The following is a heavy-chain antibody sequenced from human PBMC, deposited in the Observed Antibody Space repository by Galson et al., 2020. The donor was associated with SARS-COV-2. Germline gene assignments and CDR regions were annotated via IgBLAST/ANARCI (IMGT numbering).Heavy chain of an antibody. V-gene: IGHV2-5*02. CDR3: AHSPRMVITMIVVVTHEHYFDY. D-gene: IGHD3-22*01. CDR2: IYWDDDK. J-gene: IGHJ4*02. Sequence: KMSGPTLVKPTQTLTLTCTFSGFSLSTSGVGVGWIRQPPGKALEWLALIYWDDDKRYSPSLKSRLTITKDTSKNQVVLTMTNMDPVDTATYYCAHSPRMVITMIVVVTHEHYFDYWGQGTLVTVSS. CDR1: GFSLSTSGVG.